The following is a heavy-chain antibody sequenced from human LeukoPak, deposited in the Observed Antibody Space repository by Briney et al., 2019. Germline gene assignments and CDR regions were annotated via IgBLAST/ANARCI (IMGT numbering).Heavy chain of an antibody. CDR2: ISSSGSTI. CDR3: ARDARGYSYGYGRYGMDV. D-gene: IGHD5-18*01. J-gene: IGHJ6*02. CDR1: GFTFSSYE. Sequence: GGSLRLSCAASGFTFSSYEMNWVRQAPGKGLEWVSYISSSGSTIYYADSVKGRFTISRDNAKNSLYLQMNSLRAEDTAVCYCARDARGYSYGYGRYGMDVWGQGTTVTVS. V-gene: IGHV3-48*03.